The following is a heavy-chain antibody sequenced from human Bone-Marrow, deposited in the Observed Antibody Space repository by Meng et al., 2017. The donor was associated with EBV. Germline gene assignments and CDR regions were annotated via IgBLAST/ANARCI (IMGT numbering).Heavy chain of an antibody. CDR1: GYNFRNSF. Sequence: QVQLVQSGAEVQKPGASVKVSCKASGYNFRNSFMHWVRQAPGQGLEYMGRINPLTGVTNYVQKFQGRVTVTRDTSISTSYMELSGLTHDDTAVYFCAGGWAPDYWGQGTLVTVSS. CDR3: AGGWAPDY. D-gene: IGHD6-19*01. V-gene: IGHV1-2*06. J-gene: IGHJ4*02. CDR2: INPLTGVT.